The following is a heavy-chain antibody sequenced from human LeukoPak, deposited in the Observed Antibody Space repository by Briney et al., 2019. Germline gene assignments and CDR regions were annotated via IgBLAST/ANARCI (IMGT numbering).Heavy chain of an antibody. Sequence: ASVKVSCKASGYIFTGYYIHWVRQAPGQGLEWMGWINPNSGDTKYAQKFQGRVTMTRDTSNNTVYMDLTRLIFDDTAMYYCARDQIGSYPTYYYYYYMDVWGKGTTVTISS. CDR2: INPNSGDT. D-gene: IGHD1-26*01. CDR1: GYIFTGYY. J-gene: IGHJ6*03. CDR3: ARDQIGSYPTYYYYYYMDV. V-gene: IGHV1-2*02.